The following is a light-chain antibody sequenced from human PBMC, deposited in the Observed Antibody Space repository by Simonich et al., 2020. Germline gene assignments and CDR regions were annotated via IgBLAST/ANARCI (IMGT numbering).Light chain of an antibody. CDR2: SNN. CDR1: SSNIGSNT. V-gene: IGLV1-44*01. J-gene: IGLJ1*01. Sequence: QSVLTQPPSASGTPGQRVTISCSGSSSNIGSNTVNWYHHLPGTAPKLLIYSNNQRPSGVPDRFSGSKSGTSASLAISGLQSEDEADYYCAAWDDSLNGPVFGTGTKVTVL. CDR3: AAWDDSLNGPV.